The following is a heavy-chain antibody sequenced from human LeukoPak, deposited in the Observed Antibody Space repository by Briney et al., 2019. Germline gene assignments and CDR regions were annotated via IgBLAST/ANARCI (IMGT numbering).Heavy chain of an antibody. V-gene: IGHV1-69*05. CDR3: ARDRREIDYGDYPYYYYMDV. J-gene: IGHJ6*03. CDR1: GGTFSSYA. CDR2: IIPIFGTA. Sequence: SVKVSCKASGGTFSSYAISWVRQAPGQGLEWMGGIIPIFGTANYAQKFQGRVTITTDESTSTAYMELSSLRSEDTAVYYCARDRREIDYGDYPYYYYMDVWGKGTTVTVSS. D-gene: IGHD4-17*01.